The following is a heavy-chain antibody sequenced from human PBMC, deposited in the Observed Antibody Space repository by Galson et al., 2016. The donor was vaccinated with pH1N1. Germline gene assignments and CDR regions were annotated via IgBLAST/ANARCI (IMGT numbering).Heavy chain of an antibody. CDR2: ISGRGGNT. J-gene: IGHJ3*01. D-gene: IGHD3-10*01. Sequence: SLRLSCATSGFTFKNYVMSWVRQAPGKGLEWDSVISGRGGNTYYADSVKGRFTISRDNFKNTLYLEMNKLKDDDTAVYYCAKDRSREFLHFPFDAFDVWGQGTMVSVSA. V-gene: IGHV3-23*01. CDR1: GFTFKNYV. CDR3: AKDRSREFLHFPFDAFDV.